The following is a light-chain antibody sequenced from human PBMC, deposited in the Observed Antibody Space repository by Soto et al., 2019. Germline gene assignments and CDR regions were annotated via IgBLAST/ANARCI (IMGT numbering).Light chain of an antibody. Sequence: QSVLTQPPSVSGAPGQRVTISCTGSSSNIGAGYDVHWYQQLPGTAPKLLIYGNSNRPSGVPDRFSGSKSGTSASLAITGLQAEDEADYYCQSYARRLSARVFGGGTKLPVL. CDR2: GNS. J-gene: IGLJ3*02. CDR1: SSNIGAGYD. CDR3: QSYARRLSARV. V-gene: IGLV1-40*01.